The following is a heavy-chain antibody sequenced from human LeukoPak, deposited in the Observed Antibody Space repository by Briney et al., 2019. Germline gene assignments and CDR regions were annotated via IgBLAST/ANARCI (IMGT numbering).Heavy chain of an antibody. CDR3: AREAMVRGVIEYYYFDY. CDR2: IYYSGST. V-gene: IGHV4-30-4*01. CDR1: GGSISSGDYY. Sequence: PSQTLSLTCTVSGGSISSGDYYWSWIRQPPGKGLEWIGYIYYSGSTYYNPSLKSRVTILVDTSKNQFSLKLSSVTAADTAVYYCAREAMVRGVIEYYYFDYWGQGTLVAVSS. J-gene: IGHJ4*02. D-gene: IGHD3-10*01.